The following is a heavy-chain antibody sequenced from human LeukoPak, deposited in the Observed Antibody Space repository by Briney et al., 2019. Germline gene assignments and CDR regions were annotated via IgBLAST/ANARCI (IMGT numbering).Heavy chain of an antibody. CDR1: GFSFSSYS. V-gene: IGHV3-48*01. J-gene: IGHJ3*02. Sequence: PGGSLRLSCAASGFSFSSYSMNWVRQAPGKGLEWVSYISSPDTTTIYYADSVKGRFTISRDNAKNSLSLQMNSLRAEDTAVYYCARYGNGAWLAHYSFDIWGQGTMVTVSS. CDR3: ARYGNGAWLAHYSFDI. CDR2: ISSPDTTTI. D-gene: IGHD6-19*01.